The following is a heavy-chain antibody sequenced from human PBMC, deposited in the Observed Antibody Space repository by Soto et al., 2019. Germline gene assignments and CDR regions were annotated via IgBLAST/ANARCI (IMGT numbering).Heavy chain of an antibody. CDR1: EFTFSTYA. Sequence: EVQLLESGGGLVQPGGSLRLSCAASEFTFSTYAMSWVRQAPGKGLEWVSAISSSGGATFYADSVKGRFTISRDNSKNILYLQMNSLRAEDTAVYHCAKDLWIAVAGPGYWGQGTLVTVSS. J-gene: IGHJ4*02. V-gene: IGHV3-23*01. CDR3: AKDLWIAVAGPGY. D-gene: IGHD6-19*01. CDR2: ISSSGGAT.